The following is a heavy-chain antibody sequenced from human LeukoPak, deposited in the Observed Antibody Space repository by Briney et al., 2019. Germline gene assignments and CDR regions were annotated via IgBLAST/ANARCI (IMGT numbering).Heavy chain of an antibody. CDR2: ISSSSSYI. V-gene: IGHV3-21*01. CDR3: ARDPPRCSGGSCYLDY. D-gene: IGHD2-15*01. J-gene: IGHJ4*02. CDR1: GFTFSSYS. Sequence: GGSLRLSCAASGFTFSSYSMTWVRQAPGKGLEWVSSISSSSSYIYYADSAKGRFTISRDNAKNSLYLQMNSLRAEDTAVYYCARDPPRCSGGSCYLDYWGQGTLVTVSS.